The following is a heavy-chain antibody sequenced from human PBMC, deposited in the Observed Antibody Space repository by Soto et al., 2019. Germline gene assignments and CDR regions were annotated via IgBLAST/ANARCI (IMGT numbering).Heavy chain of an antibody. D-gene: IGHD5-12*01. Sequence: GGSLRLSCAASGYIFSNYEMSWVRQAPGKGLEWVSYIDHSGTTIYYADSVKGRFTISRDNAKNSLFLQMNSLRAEDTAVYYCARGHIVATILDYWGQGTLVTVSS. CDR1: GYIFSNYE. CDR2: IDHSGTTI. J-gene: IGHJ4*02. CDR3: ARGHIVATILDY. V-gene: IGHV3-48*03.